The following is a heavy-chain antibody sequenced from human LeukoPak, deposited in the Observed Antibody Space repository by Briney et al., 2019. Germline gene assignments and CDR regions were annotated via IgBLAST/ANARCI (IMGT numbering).Heavy chain of an antibody. CDR3: AKDGRTSSPK. CDR1: GFTFSSYE. V-gene: IGHV3-23*01. D-gene: IGHD1-26*01. Sequence: GGSPRLSCAASGFTFSSYEMNWVRQAPGKGLEWVSGINAAAGTEYAESVKGRFTISRDNSKNTLSLQMNSLRAEDTALYYCAKDGRTSSPKWGQGILVTVSS. J-gene: IGHJ4*02. CDR2: INAAAGT.